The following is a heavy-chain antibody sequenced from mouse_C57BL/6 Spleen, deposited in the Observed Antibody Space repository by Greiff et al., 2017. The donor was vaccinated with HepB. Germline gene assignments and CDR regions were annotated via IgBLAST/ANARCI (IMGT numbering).Heavy chain of an antibody. CDR1: GYAFSSSW. D-gene: IGHD1-1*01. J-gene: IGHJ4*01. CDR2: IYPGDGDT. CDR3: ARHRTVVATDAMDY. Sequence: VQLQQSGPELVKPGASVKISCKASGYAFSSSWMNWVKQRPGKGLEWIGRIYPGDGDTNYNGKFKGKATLTADKSSSTAYMQLSSLTSEDSAVYFCARHRTVVATDAMDYWGQGTSVTVSS. V-gene: IGHV1-82*01.